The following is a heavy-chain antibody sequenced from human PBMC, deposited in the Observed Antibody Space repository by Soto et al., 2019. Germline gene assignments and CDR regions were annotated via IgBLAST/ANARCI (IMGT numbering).Heavy chain of an antibody. V-gene: IGHV3-23*01. D-gene: IGHD2-2*01. Sequence: EVQLLESGGGLVQPGGSLRLSCVASGHTFHSYAMSWVRQAPGKGLEWVSGLSGSGGSTYYADSVRGRLTISRDDSTNTLYLQMNSLRAEDTAVYYCAKVWRVIGVVPAALNWGQGTLVTVSS. CDR2: LSGSGGST. CDR3: AKVWRVIGVVPAALN. J-gene: IGHJ4*02. CDR1: GHTFHSYA.